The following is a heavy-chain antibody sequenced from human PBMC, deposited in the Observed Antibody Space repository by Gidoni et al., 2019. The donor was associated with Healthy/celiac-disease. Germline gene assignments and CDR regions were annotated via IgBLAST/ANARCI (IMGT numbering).Heavy chain of an antibody. CDR1: GGSISSGDYY. Sequence: QVQLQESGPGLVKPSQTLSLTCTVSGGSISSGDYYWSWIRQPPGKGLEWIGYIYYSGSTYYNPSLKSRVTISVDTSKNQFSLKLSSVTAADTAVYYCARGSTTFGGVIVFDYWGQGTLVTVSS. CDR2: IYYSGST. CDR3: ARGSTTFGGVIVFDY. J-gene: IGHJ4*02. D-gene: IGHD3-16*02. V-gene: IGHV4-30-4*01.